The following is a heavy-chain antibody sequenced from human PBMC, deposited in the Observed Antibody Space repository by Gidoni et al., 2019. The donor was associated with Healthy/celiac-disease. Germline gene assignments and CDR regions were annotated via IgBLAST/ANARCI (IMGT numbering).Heavy chain of an antibody. J-gene: IGHJ5*02. CDR3: ARDLPQDLYDSS. CDR1: GFTVSSNY. D-gene: IGHD3-3*01. CDR2: IYSGGST. Sequence: EVQLVESGGGLVQPGGSLRLSCAASGFTVSSNYMSWVRQAPGKGLEWVSVIYSGGSTYYADSVKGRFTISRDNSKNTLYLQMNSLRAEDTAVYYCARDLPQDLYDSSWGQGTLVTVSS. V-gene: IGHV3-66*02.